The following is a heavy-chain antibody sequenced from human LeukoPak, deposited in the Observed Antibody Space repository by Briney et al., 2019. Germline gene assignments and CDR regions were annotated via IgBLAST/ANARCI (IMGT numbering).Heavy chain of an antibody. CDR3: ASFDGDYYDY. CDR2: ISYDGSNK. CDR1: GFTFSSYA. D-gene: IGHD3-9*01. Sequence: GGSLRLSCAASGFTFSSYAMHWVRQAPGKGLEWVAVISYDGSNKYYADSVKGRFTISRDNSKNTLYLQMNSLRAEDTTVYYCASFDGDYYDYWGQGTLVTVSS. J-gene: IGHJ4*02. V-gene: IGHV3-30-3*01.